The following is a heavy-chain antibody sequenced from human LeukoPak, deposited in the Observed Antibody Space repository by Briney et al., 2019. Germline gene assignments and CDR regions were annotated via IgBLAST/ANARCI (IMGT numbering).Heavy chain of an antibody. V-gene: IGHV3-7*01. Sequence: GGSLRLCCVVSGFTFSNYWMDWVGQDPGKGLEWVAFIKQDGSETSYVDSVKGRFTISRDNAKNSLYLQMNSLRVEDTAVYYCATRGDLSWFGALPDWSHGTLVTVSS. CDR2: IKQDGSET. D-gene: IGHD3-16*02. J-gene: IGHJ4*01. CDR3: ATRGDLSWFGALPD. CDR1: GFTFSNYW.